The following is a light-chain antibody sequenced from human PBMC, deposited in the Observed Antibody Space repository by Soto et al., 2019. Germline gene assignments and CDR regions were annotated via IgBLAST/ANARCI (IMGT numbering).Light chain of an antibody. J-gene: IGLJ1*01. V-gene: IGLV2-8*01. Sequence: QSVLTQPPSASGSPGQSFTISFTGTSRDVGGYNYVSWYQQHPGKAPKLIISEVSKRPSGVPDRFSGSKSGNTASLTVSGLQAEDDADYCCNSHAGSNNSVFGTGTKVTV. CDR3: NSHAGSNNSV. CDR2: EVS. CDR1: SRDVGGYNY.